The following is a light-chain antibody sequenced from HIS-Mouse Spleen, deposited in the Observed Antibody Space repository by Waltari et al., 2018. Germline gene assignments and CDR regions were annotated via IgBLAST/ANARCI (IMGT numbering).Light chain of an antibody. CDR3: NSRDSSGNHVV. CDR2: GKN. J-gene: IGLJ2*01. Sequence: SSELTQDPAVSVALGQPVRLTCQGASLRSYYASWYQQKPGQAPVLVIYGKNNRPSGIPDRFSGSSSGNTASLTITGAQAEDEADYYCNSRDSSGNHVVFGGGTKLTVL. CDR1: SLRSYY. V-gene: IGLV3-19*01.